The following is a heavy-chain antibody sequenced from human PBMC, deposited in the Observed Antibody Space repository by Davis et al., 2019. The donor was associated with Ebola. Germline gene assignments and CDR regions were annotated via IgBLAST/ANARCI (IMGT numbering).Heavy chain of an antibody. CDR2: IYYSGST. D-gene: IGHD6-19*01. V-gene: IGHV4-39*01. CDR1: GGSFSGYY. J-gene: IGHJ4*02. CDR3: AITLYHPSVAGIRGGDY. Sequence: PSETLSLTCAVYGGSFSGYYWGWIRQPPGKGLEWIGSIYYSGSTYYNPSLKSRVTISVDTSKNQFSLKLSSVTAADTAVYYCAITLYHPSVAGIRGGDYWGQGTLVTVSS.